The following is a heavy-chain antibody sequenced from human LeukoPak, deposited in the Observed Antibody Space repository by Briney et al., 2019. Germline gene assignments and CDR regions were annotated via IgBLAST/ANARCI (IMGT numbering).Heavy chain of an antibody. CDR1: GFTFSSYG. J-gene: IGHJ4*02. V-gene: IGHV3-7*01. CDR3: ARDFFHSTESRPFDY. Sequence: GRSLRLSCAASGFTFSSYGMHWVRQAPGKGLEWVANIKQDGSEKYYVDSVKGRFTISRDNAKNSLYLQMDSLRAEDTAVYYCARDFFHSTESRPFDYWGQGTLVTVSS. D-gene: IGHD2/OR15-2a*01. CDR2: IKQDGSEK.